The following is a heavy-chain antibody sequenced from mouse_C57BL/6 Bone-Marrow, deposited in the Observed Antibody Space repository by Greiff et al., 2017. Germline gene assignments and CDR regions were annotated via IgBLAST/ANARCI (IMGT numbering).Heavy chain of an antibody. D-gene: IGHD1-1*01. CDR2: IYPRSGNT. Sequence: VKLVESGAELARPGASVKLSCKASGYTFTSYGISWVKQRTGQGLEWIGEIYPRSGNTYYNEKFKGKATLTADKSSSTAYMELRSLTSEDSAVYFCARSRDYGPPMDYWGQGTSVTVSS. CDR1: GYTFTSYG. J-gene: IGHJ4*01. V-gene: IGHV1-81*01. CDR3: ARSRDYGPPMDY.